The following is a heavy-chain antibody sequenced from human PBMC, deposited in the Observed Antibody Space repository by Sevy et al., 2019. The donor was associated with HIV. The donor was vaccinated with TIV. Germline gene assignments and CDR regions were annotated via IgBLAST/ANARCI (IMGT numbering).Heavy chain of an antibody. D-gene: IGHD2-2*01. J-gene: IGHJ4*02. CDR2: FSFGCGKI. V-gene: IGHV3-23*01. Sequence: GGSLRLSCAASGFTFSSYAMSWVRQPPGKGLEWVATFSFGCGKINYADSVKGRFTISRDKSKNTLFLQMNRLRAEDTAVYYCAREGCSRPHDYWGQGTLVTVSS. CDR1: GFTFSSYA. CDR3: AREGCSRPHDY.